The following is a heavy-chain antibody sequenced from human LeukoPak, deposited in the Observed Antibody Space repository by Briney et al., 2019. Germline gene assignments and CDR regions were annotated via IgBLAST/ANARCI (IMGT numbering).Heavy chain of an antibody. D-gene: IGHD6-13*01. J-gene: IGHJ4*02. CDR2: ISYDGSNK. V-gene: IGHV3-30*03. CDR3: ARASSRALFDY. Sequence: PGGSLRLSCAASGFTFSSYGMHWVRQAPGKGLEWVAVISYDGSNKYYADSVKGRFTISRDNSKNTLYLQMNSLRAEDTAVYYCARASSRALFDYWGQGTLVTVSS. CDR1: GFTFSSYG.